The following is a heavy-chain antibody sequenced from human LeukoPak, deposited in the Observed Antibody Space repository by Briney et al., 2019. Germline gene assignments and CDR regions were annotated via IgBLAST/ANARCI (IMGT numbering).Heavy chain of an antibody. CDR2: ISSSSSYI. CDR3: AREIGRDKRVYYFDY. J-gene: IGHJ4*02. D-gene: IGHD2-15*01. Sequence: MAGGSLRLSCAASGFTFSSYSMNWVPQAPGKGLEWVSSISSSSSYIYYADSVKGRFTISRDNAKNSLYLQMNSLRAEDTAVYYCAREIGRDKRVYYFDYWGQGTLVTVSS. V-gene: IGHV3-21*01. CDR1: GFTFSSYS.